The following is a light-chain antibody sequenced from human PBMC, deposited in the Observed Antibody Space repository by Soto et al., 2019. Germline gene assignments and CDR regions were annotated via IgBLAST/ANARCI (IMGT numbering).Light chain of an antibody. CDR3: CSYAGSNTYVV. V-gene: IGLV2-23*01. CDR1: SNDVGSYNL. J-gene: IGLJ2*01. Sequence: QSALTQPASVSGSPGQSITISCTGTSNDVGSYNLVSWYQLHPGKAPKLMIYEGSKRPSGVSNRFSGAKSGNTASLTISGFQAEDEADYYCCSYAGSNTYVVFGGGTKLTVL. CDR2: EGS.